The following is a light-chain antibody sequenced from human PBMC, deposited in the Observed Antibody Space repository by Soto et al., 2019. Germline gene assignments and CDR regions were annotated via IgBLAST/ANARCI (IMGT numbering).Light chain of an antibody. CDR2: GAS. CDR3: HHYGASPTWT. Sequence: DIVLTQSPGSLSLSPGERGTLSCRASKSVSSSYLAWYQQKPGQAPSHLIYGASSRATDIPDRFSGGGSATHFILTISRLEPEDFAEYYCHHYGASPTWTFGQWTKVEIK. J-gene: IGKJ1*01. V-gene: IGKV3-20*01. CDR1: KSVSSSY.